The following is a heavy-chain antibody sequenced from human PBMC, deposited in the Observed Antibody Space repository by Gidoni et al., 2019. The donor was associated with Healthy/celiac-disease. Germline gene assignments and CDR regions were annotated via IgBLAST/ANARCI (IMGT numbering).Heavy chain of an antibody. Sequence: QVQLVQSGAEVKTPEASVKVSCTASGYAFTGYYMHWVRQAPGQGLEWVGWINANSGGTNYAHNLQGWVTMTRDTSISTAYMELSRLRSDDTAVYYCASGWSSYYYYGMDVWGQGTTVTVSS. CDR3: ASGWSSYYYYGMDV. CDR1: GYAFTGYY. CDR2: INANSGGT. V-gene: IGHV1-2*04. D-gene: IGHD1-26*01. J-gene: IGHJ6*02.